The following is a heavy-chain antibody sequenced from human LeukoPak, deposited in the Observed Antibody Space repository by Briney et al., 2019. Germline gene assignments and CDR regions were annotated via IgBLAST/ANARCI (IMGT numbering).Heavy chain of an antibody. J-gene: IGHJ4*02. CDR1: GYTFIGYY. CDR2: INPNSGGT. V-gene: IGHV1-2*02. D-gene: IGHD6-13*01. CDR3: ARESSIAAAAYDY. Sequence: ASVKVSCKASGYTFIGYYMHWVRQAPGQGLEWMGWINPNSGGTNYAQKFQGRVTMTRDTSISTAYMELSRLRSDDTAVYYCARESSIAAAAYDYWGQGTLVTVSS.